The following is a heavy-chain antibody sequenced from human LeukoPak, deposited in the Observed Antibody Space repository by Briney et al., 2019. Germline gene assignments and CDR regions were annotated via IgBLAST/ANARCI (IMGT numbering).Heavy chain of an antibody. D-gene: IGHD6-13*01. CDR3: ARPKYSSSWDPFDI. Sequence: ASVKVSCKASGYTFTGYYIHWVRQAPGQGLEWMGWINPNSGDTKYAQKFQGRVTMTRDTSISTAYMELSRLRSDDTAVYYCARPKYSSSWDPFDIWGPGTMVTVSS. J-gene: IGHJ3*02. V-gene: IGHV1-2*02. CDR1: GYTFTGYY. CDR2: INPNSGDT.